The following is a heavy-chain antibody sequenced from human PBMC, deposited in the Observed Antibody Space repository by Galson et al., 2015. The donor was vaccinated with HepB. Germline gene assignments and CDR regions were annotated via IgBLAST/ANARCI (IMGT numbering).Heavy chain of an antibody. J-gene: IGHJ4*02. CDR3: ARDLGFGLDY. CDR2: IWYDGSIE. D-gene: IGHD3-16*01. V-gene: IGHV3-33*01. CDR1: GFTFSSYG. Sequence: SLRLSCAASGFTFSSYGMYWVLQAPGKGLEWVAVIWYDGSIEYYRDSVRGRFTVSRDNSRNTLYLQMSSLRAEDTAVYYCARDLGFGLDYWGQGTLVTVSS.